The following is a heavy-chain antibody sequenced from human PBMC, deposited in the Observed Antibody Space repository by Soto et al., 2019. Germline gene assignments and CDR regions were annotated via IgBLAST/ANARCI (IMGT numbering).Heavy chain of an antibody. J-gene: IGHJ5*02. Sequence: GGSLRLSCAASGFTFSSYAMSWVRQAPGKGLEWVSAISGSGGSKYYADSVKGRFTIYRDNSKNTLYLQMNSLRAEDTAVYYCATLPARAKYNWFDPWGQGTLVTVSS. V-gene: IGHV3-23*01. CDR1: GFTFSSYA. CDR3: ATLPARAKYNWFDP. CDR2: ISGSGGSK.